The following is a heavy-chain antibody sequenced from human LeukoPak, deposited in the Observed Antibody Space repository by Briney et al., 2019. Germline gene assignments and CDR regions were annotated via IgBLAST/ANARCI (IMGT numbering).Heavy chain of an antibody. CDR3: AGEGDPVGLPSR. Sequence: SETLSLTCAVYGGSFSGYYWSWIRQPPGKGLEWIGEINHSGSTNYNPSLKSRVTISVDTSKNQFSLKLSSVTAADTAAYYCAGEGDPVGLPSRWGQGTLVTVSS. J-gene: IGHJ4*02. V-gene: IGHV4-34*01. D-gene: IGHD1-26*01. CDR2: INHSGST. CDR1: GGSFSGYY.